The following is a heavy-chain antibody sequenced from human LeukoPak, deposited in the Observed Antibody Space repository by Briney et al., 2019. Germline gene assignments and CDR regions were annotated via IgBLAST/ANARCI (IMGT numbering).Heavy chain of an antibody. CDR1: GYTLTELS. D-gene: IGHD6-13*01. CDR3: ARGQWRAAAGTRPDNWFDP. CDR2: FDPEDGET. J-gene: IGHJ5*02. V-gene: IGHV1-24*01. Sequence: SVKVSCKVSGYTLTELSMHWVRQAPGKGLEWMGGFDPEDGETIYAQKFQGRVTMTEDTSTDTAYMELSSLRSEDTAVYYCARGQWRAAAGTRPDNWFDPWGQGTLVTVSS.